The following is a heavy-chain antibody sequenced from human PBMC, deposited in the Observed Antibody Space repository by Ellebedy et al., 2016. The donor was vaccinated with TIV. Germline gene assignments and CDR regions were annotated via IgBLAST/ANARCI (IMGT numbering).Heavy chain of an antibody. D-gene: IGHD2-15*01. CDR3: ARWDLVAAADDS. V-gene: IGHV4-61*02. Sequence: SETLSLXXAVPGDSVSSGSYYWSWIRQPAGKGLEWIGRIYIGGNTNYNPSLKSRVTMSVDTSKNQFSLKLTSVTAADTAVYYCARWDLVAAADDSWGQGTLVTVSS. CDR2: IYIGGNT. CDR1: GDSVSSGSYY. J-gene: IGHJ4*02.